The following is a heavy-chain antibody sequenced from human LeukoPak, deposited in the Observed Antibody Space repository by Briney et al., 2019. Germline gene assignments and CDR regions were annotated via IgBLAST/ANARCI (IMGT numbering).Heavy chain of an antibody. CDR1: GFTFSSYW. J-gene: IGHJ4*02. CDR2: ISGSGVNT. V-gene: IGHV3-23*01. Sequence: SGGSLRLSCAASGFTFSSYWMSWVRQAPGKGLEWVSGISGSGVNTYYANSVKGRFTISRDKFMNTLYLQMNSLRAEDTAVYYCARGRGLPVRPPNEGFLDYWGRGTLVTVSS. D-gene: IGHD6-6*01. CDR3: ARGRGLPVRPPNEGFLDY.